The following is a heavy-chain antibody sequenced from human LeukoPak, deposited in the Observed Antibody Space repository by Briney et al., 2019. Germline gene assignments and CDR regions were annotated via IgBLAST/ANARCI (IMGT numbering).Heavy chain of an antibody. CDR1: GFIFSSCT. V-gene: IGHV3-21*01. CDR3: ARDRTSDFSKADFDY. J-gene: IGHJ4*02. Sequence: PGGSLRLSCAASGFIFSSCTINWVRQAPGKGLEWVSSISSSSSYIYYADSVKGRFTISRDNAKNSLYLQMNSLRAEDTAVYYCARDRTSDFSKADFDYWGQGTLVTVSS. D-gene: IGHD3-3*01. CDR2: ISSSSSYI.